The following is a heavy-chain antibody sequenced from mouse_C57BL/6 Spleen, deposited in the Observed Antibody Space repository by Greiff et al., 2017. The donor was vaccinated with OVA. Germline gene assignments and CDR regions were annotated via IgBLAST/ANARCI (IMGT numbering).Heavy chain of an antibody. CDR3: VRQTAYYYGSSWYFDV. J-gene: IGHJ1*03. CDR1: GFSFNTYA. CDR2: IRSKSNNYAT. V-gene: IGHV10-1*01. D-gene: IGHD1-1*01. Sequence: EVKLMESGGGLVQPKGSLKLSCAASGFSFNTYAMNWVRQAPGKGLEWVARIRSKSNNYATYYADSVKDRFIISRDDSESMLYLQMNNLKTEDTAMYYCVRQTAYYYGSSWYFDVWGTGTTVTVSS.